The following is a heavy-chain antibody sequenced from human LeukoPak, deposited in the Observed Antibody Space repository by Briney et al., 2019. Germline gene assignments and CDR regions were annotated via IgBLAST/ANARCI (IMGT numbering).Heavy chain of an antibody. J-gene: IGHJ5*02. V-gene: IGHV1-24*01. CDR2: FDPEDGET. CDR3: ATPSSVNGNNWFDP. CDR1: GYTLNELY. Sequence: ASVKVSCKVSGYTLNELYMHWVRQAPGKGLEWMGGFDPEDGETSYAQKFQGRVTMTEDTSTDTAYMELSSLRSEDTAVYYCATPSSVNGNNWFDPWGQGTLVTVSS. D-gene: IGHD6-6*01.